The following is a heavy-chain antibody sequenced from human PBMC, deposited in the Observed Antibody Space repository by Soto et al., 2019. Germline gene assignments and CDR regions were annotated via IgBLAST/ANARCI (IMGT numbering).Heavy chain of an antibody. CDR3: ARDSSIAASSDAFDI. V-gene: IGHV1-46*03. CDR2: INPSGGST. D-gene: IGHD6-6*01. J-gene: IGHJ3*02. Sequence: ASVKVSCKASGYTFTSYYMHWVRQAPGQGLEWMGIINPSGGSTSYAQKFQGRVTMTRDTSTSTVYMELSSLRSEDTAVYYCARDSSIAASSDAFDIWGQGTMVTVSS. CDR1: GYTFTSYY.